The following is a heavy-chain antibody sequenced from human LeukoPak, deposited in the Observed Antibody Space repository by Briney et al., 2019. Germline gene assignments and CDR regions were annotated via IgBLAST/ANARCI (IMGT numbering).Heavy chain of an antibody. CDR2: IYYSGST. CDR3: ARAGYYYYGMDV. J-gene: IGHJ6*02. V-gene: IGHV4-59*01. Sequence: AETLSLTCTVSGGSISSYYWSWIRQPPGKGLEWIGYIYYSGSTNYNPSLKSRVTISVDTSKNQFSLKLSSVTAADTAVYYCARAGYYYYGMDVWGQGTTVTVSS. CDR1: GGSISSYY.